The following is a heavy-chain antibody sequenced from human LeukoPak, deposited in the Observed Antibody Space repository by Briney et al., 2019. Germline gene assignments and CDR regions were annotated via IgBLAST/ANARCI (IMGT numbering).Heavy chain of an antibody. CDR3: ASGPPPGWFDP. Sequence: SETLSLTCTVSGGSISRDDYYWSWIRQPPGKGLEWIGFIYYSGSTHYNPSLKSRVTISMDSSKNQFSLRLSSVTAADTAVYYCASGPPPGWFDPWGQGTLVTVSS. V-gene: IGHV4-30-4*08. CDR2: IYYSGST. CDR1: GGSISRDDYY. J-gene: IGHJ5*02.